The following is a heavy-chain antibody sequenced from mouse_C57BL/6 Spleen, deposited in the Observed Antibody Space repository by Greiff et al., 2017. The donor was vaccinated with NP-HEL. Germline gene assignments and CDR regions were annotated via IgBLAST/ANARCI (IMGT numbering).Heavy chain of an antibody. D-gene: IGHD1-1*01. CDR2: IDPEDGET. J-gene: IGHJ3*01. Sequence: EVQLQQSGAELVKPGASVKLSCTASGFNIKDYYMHWVKQRTEQGLEWIGRIDPEDGETKYAPKFQGKATIPADASSNTAYLQLISLTSEETAGYYCAGYYYGSRGGQSGFAYWGQGTLVTVSA. CDR3: AGYYYGSRGGQSGFAY. V-gene: IGHV14-2*01. CDR1: GFNIKDYY.